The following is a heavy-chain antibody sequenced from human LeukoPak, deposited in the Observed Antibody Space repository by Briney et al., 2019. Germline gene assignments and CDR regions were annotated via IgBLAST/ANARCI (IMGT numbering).Heavy chain of an antibody. CDR3: ARDRSSSGIAVDY. V-gene: IGHV4-31*02. CDR1: GFTFSSYT. Sequence: LRLSCAASGFTFSSYTMNWVRQAPGKGLEWIGYIYYSGSTYYNPSLKSRVTISVDTSKNQFSLKLSSVTAADTAVYYCARDRSSSGIAVDYWGQGTLVTVSS. CDR2: IYYSGST. D-gene: IGHD6-13*01. J-gene: IGHJ4*02.